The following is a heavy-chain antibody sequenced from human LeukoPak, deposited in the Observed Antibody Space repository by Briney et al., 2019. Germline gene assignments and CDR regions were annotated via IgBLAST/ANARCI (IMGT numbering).Heavy chain of an antibody. V-gene: IGHV3-30*04. D-gene: IGHD5/OR15-5a*01. J-gene: IGHJ1*01. CDR1: GFTFSSYA. CDR3: ARGVSTEYFQH. Sequence: PGGSLRLSCAASGFTFSSYAMHWVRQAPGKGLEWVAVISYDGSNKYYADSVKGRFTISRDNSKNTLCLQMNSLRAEDTAVYYCARGVSTEYFQHWGQGTLVTVSS. CDR2: ISYDGSNK.